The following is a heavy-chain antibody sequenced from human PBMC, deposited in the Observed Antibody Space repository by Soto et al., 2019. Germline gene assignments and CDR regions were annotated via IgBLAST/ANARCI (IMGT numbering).Heavy chain of an antibody. CDR3: AKGAAAAGMRS. CDR1: GFTFSNYV. D-gene: IGHD6-13*01. J-gene: IGHJ5*02. CDR2: LSGSSGST. V-gene: IGHV3-23*01. Sequence: GGSLRLSCAASGFTFSNYVMSWVRQAPGKGLEWVSSLSGSSGSTYYADSVKGRFTISRDNSKNTLYLQMNSLRAEDTAVYYCAKGAAAAGMRSWGQGTLVSVSS.